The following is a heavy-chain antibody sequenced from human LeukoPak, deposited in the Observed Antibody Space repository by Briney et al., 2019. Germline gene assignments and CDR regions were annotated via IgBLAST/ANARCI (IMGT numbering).Heavy chain of an antibody. CDR2: IYYTGST. D-gene: IGHD6-19*01. CDR3: ARSPWLPQTRSDP. J-gene: IGHJ5*02. V-gene: IGHV4-39*01. Sequence: PSQTLSLTCTVSGASISSSNYYWGWIRQPPGKGLEWVGTIYYTGSTSYNPSLKSRVTISIDTSKNQFSLKLSSVTAADTAVSYCARSPWLPQTRSDPWRQGTLVTVSS. CDR1: GASISSSNYY.